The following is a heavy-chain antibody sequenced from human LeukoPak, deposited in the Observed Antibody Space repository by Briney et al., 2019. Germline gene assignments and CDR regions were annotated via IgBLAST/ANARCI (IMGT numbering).Heavy chain of an antibody. V-gene: IGHV4-61*02. Sequence: SQTLSLTCTVSGGSISSGSYYWSWIRKPAGKGLEWIGRIYTSGSTNYNPSLKSRVTISLDTSKNQFSLKLSSVTAADTAVYYCAGGGRGYCSSTSCYEVAFDIWGQGTMVTVSS. D-gene: IGHD2-2*01. J-gene: IGHJ3*02. CDR2: IYTSGST. CDR1: GGSISSGSYY. CDR3: AGGGRGYCSSTSCYEVAFDI.